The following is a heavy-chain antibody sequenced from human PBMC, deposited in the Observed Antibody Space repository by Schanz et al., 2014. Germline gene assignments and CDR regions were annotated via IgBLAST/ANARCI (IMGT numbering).Heavy chain of an antibody. CDR2: FDPEDVET. J-gene: IGHJ3*02. Sequence: QAQLVQSGAEVKRSGASVKVSCKVSGYTLTDLSMHWVRQAPGKGLEWMGGFDPEDVETIYAQKFQGRVTVTRDTSTTTVYMDLSSLISEDTAVYYCAFDRDDAYDIWGQGTTVTVSS. CDR3: AFDRDDAYDI. D-gene: IGHD3-16*01. CDR1: GYTLTDLS. V-gene: IGHV1-24*01.